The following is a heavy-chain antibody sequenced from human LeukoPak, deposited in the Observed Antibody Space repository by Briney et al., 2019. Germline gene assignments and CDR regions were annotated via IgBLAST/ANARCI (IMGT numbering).Heavy chain of an antibody. CDR1: GFTFSSYW. CDR2: INSDGSST. J-gene: IGHJ4*02. D-gene: IGHD3-10*01. CDR3: ARGSFYRSGSYYTLHY. V-gene: IGHV3-74*01. Sequence: PGGSLRPSCAASGFTFSSYWMHWVCQAPGKGLVWVSRINSDGSSTSYADSVKGRFTISRDNAKNTLYLQMNSLRAEDTAVYYCARGSFYRSGSYYTLHYWGQGTLVTVSS.